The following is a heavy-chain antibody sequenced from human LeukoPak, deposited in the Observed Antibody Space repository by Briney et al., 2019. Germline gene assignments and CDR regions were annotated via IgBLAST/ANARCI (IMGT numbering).Heavy chain of an antibody. J-gene: IGHJ4*02. Sequence: ASVKVSCKASGYTFTSYDINWARQATGQGLEWMGWMNPNSGNTGYAQKFQGRVTMTRNTSISTAYMELSSLRSEDTAVYYCARSWLRFPTFDYWGQGTLVTVSS. CDR2: MNPNSGNT. CDR1: GYTFTSYD. D-gene: IGHD5-12*01. V-gene: IGHV1-8*01. CDR3: ARSWLRFPTFDY.